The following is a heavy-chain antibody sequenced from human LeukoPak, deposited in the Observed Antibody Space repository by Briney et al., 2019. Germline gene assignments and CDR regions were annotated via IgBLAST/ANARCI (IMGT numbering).Heavy chain of an antibody. Sequence: KSSETLSLTCTVSGGSISSYYWSWIRQPPGKGLEWIGYIYYSGSTNYNPSLKSRVTISVDTSKNQFSLKLSSVTAADTAVYYCAREGLSGWSYYYYYMDVWGKGTTVTISS. J-gene: IGHJ6*03. CDR2: IYYSGST. CDR3: AREGLSGWSYYYYYMDV. V-gene: IGHV4-59*12. CDR1: GGSISSYY. D-gene: IGHD6-19*01.